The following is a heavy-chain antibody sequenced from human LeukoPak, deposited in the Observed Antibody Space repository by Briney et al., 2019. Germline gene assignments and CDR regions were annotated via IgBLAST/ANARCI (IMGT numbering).Heavy chain of an antibody. V-gene: IGHV3-21*01. Sequence: PGGSLRLSCAASGFTFSTYSMNWVRQAPGKGLEWVSSISRSSSYIYYADSMKGRFIISRDNAENSLYLQMNSLRAEDTAVYYCARFDCSSTSCYTSRPPSLDYWGQGTLVTVSS. CDR2: ISRSSSYI. CDR3: ARFDCSSTSCYTSRPPSLDY. D-gene: IGHD2-2*02. J-gene: IGHJ4*02. CDR1: GFTFSTYS.